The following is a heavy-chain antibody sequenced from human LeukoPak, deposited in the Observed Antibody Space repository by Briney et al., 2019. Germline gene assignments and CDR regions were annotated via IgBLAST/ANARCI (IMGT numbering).Heavy chain of an antibody. CDR2: IWYDGNNK. CDR3: SRYGDPRHFDY. V-gene: IGHV3-33*01. CDR1: GFTFSSYA. J-gene: IGHJ4*02. D-gene: IGHD4-17*01. Sequence: SGGSLRLSCAASGFTFSSYAMHWVRQAPGKGLEWVAVIWYDGNNKYYADSVKGRFTISRDNSKNTLSLQMNSLRAEDTAVYYCSRYGDPRHFDYWGQGTLVTVSS.